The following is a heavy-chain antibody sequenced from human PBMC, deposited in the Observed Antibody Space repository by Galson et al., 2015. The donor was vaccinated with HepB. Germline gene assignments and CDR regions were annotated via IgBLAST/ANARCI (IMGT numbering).Heavy chain of an antibody. D-gene: IGHD6-19*01. J-gene: IGHJ5*02. CDR1: GYRFSSSW. CDR3: ARAGAPSSAWYFEYYFDP. Sequence: QSGAEVKKPGESLKISCKGSGYRFSSSWIGWVRQVPGKGLEWMGIIYPDDSDTRYSPSFQGRVSISADKSISTTYLQWRSLKASDTAIYYCARAGAPSSAWYFEYYFDPWGQGTPVTVSS. CDR2: IYPDDSDT. V-gene: IGHV5-51*01.